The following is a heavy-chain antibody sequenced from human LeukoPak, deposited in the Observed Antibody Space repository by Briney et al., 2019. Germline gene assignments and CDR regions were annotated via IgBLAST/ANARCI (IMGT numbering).Heavy chain of an antibody. CDR2: IYYSGST. D-gene: IGHD2-2*01. V-gene: IGHV4-59*12. Sequence: SETLSLTCTVSDGSISSYYWSWIRQPPGKGLEWIGYIYYSGSTNYNPSLKSRVTISVDTSKNQFSLKLSSVTAADTAVYYCARGSYQNWFDPWGQGTLVTVSS. CDR1: DGSISSYY. J-gene: IGHJ5*02. CDR3: ARGSYQNWFDP.